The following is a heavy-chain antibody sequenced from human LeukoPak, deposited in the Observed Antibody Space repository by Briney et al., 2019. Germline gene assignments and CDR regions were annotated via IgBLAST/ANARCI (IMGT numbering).Heavy chain of an antibody. CDR3: ARGGGLLFSVVTAGYYFDY. CDR2: IWYDGSNK. D-gene: IGHD2-21*02. V-gene: IGHV3-33*08. CDR1: EFTFSDYI. Sequence: PGGSLRLSCAASEFTFSDYIMNWVRQAPGKGLEWVAVIWYDGSNKYYADSVKGRFTISRDNSKNTLYLQMNSLRAEDTAVYYCARGGGLLFSVVTAGYYFDYWGQGTLVTVSS. J-gene: IGHJ4*02.